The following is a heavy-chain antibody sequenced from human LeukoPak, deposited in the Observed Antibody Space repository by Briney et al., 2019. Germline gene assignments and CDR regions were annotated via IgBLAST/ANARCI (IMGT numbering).Heavy chain of an antibody. J-gene: IGHJ3*02. D-gene: IGHD1-26*01. V-gene: IGHV1-69-2*01. Sequence: GATVQISCQASGYTFTDYYMHWVQQAPGKGLEWMGRVDPEDGETIYAEKFQGRVTITADTSTDTAYMELSSLRSEDTAVYYCARPLAYSGSDGFAFDIWGQGTMVTVSS. CDR1: GYTFTDYY. CDR2: VDPEDGET. CDR3: ARPLAYSGSDGFAFDI.